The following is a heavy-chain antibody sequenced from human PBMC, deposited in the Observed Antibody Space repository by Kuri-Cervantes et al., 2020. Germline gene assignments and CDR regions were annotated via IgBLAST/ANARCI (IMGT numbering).Heavy chain of an antibody. V-gene: IGHV1-8*01. D-gene: IGHD2-2*01. CDR3: ARWVYDIVVVPAAMSVDY. Sequence: ASVKVSCKASGYTFTSYDINWVRQATGQGLEWMGWMNPNSGNTGYAQKFQGRVTMIRNTSISTAYMELSSLRSDDTAVYYCARWVYDIVVVPAAMSVDYWGQGTLVTVSS. J-gene: IGHJ4*02. CDR2: MNPNSGNT. CDR1: GYTFTSYD.